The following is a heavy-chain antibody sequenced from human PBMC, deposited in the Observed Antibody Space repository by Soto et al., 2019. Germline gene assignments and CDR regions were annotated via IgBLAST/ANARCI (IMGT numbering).Heavy chain of an antibody. D-gene: IGHD5-18*01. J-gene: IGHJ4*02. CDR1: GYTFTSYA. V-gene: IGHV1-3*01. Sequence: VQFVQSGAEVKKPGASVKVSCKASGYTFTSYAMHWVRQAPGQRLEWMGWINAGNGNTKYSQKFQGRVTITRDTSASTAYMELSGLRSEDTAVYYCARGLNGYLHYFDYWGQGTLVTVSS. CDR3: ARGLNGYLHYFDY. CDR2: INAGNGNT.